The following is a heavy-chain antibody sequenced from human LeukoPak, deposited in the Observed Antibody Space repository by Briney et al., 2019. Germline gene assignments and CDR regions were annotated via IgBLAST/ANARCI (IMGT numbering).Heavy chain of an antibody. CDR1: GGSISSGGYS. D-gene: IGHD1-7*01. V-gene: IGHV4-30-2*01. CDR2: INHSGST. CDR3: ARGGLELPWPPYYYYYGMDV. Sequence: SQTLSLTCAVSGGSISSGGYSWSWIRQPPGKGLEWIWEINHSGSTNYNPSLKSRVTISVDTSKNQFSLKLSSVTAADTAVYYCARGGLELPWPPYYYYYGMDVWGQGTTVTVSS. J-gene: IGHJ6*02.